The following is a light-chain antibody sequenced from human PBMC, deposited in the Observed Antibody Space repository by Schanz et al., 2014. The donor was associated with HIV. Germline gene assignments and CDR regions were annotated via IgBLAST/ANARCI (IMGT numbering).Light chain of an antibody. CDR2: DSR. V-gene: IGLV1-51*01. CDR1: DSNIGSNY. J-gene: IGLJ2*01. Sequence: QSVLTQPPSVSAAPGQKVTISCSGSDSNIGSNYVAWYQQLPGTAPKLLIHDSRKRPSEIPDRFSGSKSGTSATLGITGLQTGDEADYYCGTWDSTLFGVVFGGGTKLTVL. CDR3: GTWDSTLFGVV.